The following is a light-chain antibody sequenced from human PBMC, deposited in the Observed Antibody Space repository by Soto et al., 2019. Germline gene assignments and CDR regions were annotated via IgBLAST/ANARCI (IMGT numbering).Light chain of an antibody. J-gene: IGKJ3*01. CDR2: AAS. CDR3: QQRYSPPFS. V-gene: IGKV1-39*01. Sequence: DIQMTQSPSSLSASVGDRVTITCRASQSISNYLNWYQQKPGKAPNLLIYAASSLQSGVPSRFSGSGSGADFTLTISSLQPEDFATYFCQQRYSPPFSFGPGTKVDIK. CDR1: QSISNY.